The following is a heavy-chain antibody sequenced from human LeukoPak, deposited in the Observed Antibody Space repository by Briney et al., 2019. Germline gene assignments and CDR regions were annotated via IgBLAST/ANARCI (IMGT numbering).Heavy chain of an antibody. V-gene: IGHV3-11*01. CDR3: AITWRSHERNYYFDY. D-gene: IGHD1-14*01. J-gene: IGHJ4*02. CDR2: ISSSGSTI. CDR1: GFTFSDYY. Sequence: GGSLRLSCAASGFTFSDYYMSWIRQAPGKGLEWVSYISSSGSTIYYADSVKGRFTISRDNAKNSLYLQMNSLRAEDTAVYYCAITWRSHERNYYFDYWGQGTLVTVSS.